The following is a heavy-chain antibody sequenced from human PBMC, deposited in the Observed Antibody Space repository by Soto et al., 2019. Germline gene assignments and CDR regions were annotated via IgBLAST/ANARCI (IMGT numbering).Heavy chain of an antibody. CDR1: GFSFSNYG. Sequence: PGGSLRLSCAASGFSFSNYGMHWVRQAPGKGLEWVAVISYDGSNKYYADSVKGRFTISRDNSKNTLYLQMNSLRAEDTAVYYCAKFPSSTSWYNYWGQGTLVTVSS. CDR2: ISYDGSNK. D-gene: IGHD6-13*01. CDR3: AKFPSSTSWYNY. V-gene: IGHV3-30*18. J-gene: IGHJ4*02.